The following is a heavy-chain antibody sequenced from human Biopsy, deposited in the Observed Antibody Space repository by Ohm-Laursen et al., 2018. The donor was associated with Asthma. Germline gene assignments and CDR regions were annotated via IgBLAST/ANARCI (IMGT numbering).Heavy chain of an antibody. D-gene: IGHD1-1*01. V-gene: IGHV1-3*01. Sequence: GASVKVSCKASGYTFTNYAIHWVRQAPGQRLEWMGWINAGNGNTKYSQKFQGRVTITRDTSASTAYMDLSSLRSEDTAVYYCARDGGLTSYPGTFHIWGQGTMVTVSS. J-gene: IGHJ3*02. CDR3: ARDGGLTSYPGTFHI. CDR1: GYTFTNYA. CDR2: INAGNGNT.